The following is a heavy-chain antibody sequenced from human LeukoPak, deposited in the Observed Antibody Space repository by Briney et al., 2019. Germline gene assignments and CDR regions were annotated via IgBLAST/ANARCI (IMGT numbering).Heavy chain of an antibody. CDR2: IYYSEST. CDR3: ARDLAGMVTIPYVPFDY. Sequence: SETLSLTCTVSGGSLSSSRYYWGWIRQPPGKGLEWIGFIYYSESTYYNPSLKSLVTISVDTSKNQFSLKLSSVTAAATGVYYCARDLAGMVTIPYVPFDYWGEGTLVTVSS. V-gene: IGHV4-39*07. CDR1: GGSLSSSRYY. D-gene: IGHD5-24*01. J-gene: IGHJ4*02.